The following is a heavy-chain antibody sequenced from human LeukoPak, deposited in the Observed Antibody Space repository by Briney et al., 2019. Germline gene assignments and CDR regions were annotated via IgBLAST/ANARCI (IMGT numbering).Heavy chain of an antibody. Sequence: GGSLRPSCAVSGFTFSSFAFTWVRKAPGKGLECVSTITASGGNTYYADSVKGRFTISRDDSKNTLYLQMTSLRADDTALYYCARSYSGSYRDAFDIWGQGTMVTVSS. CDR2: ITASGGNT. J-gene: IGHJ3*02. CDR1: GFTFSSFA. CDR3: ARSYSGSYRDAFDI. V-gene: IGHV3-23*01. D-gene: IGHD1-26*01.